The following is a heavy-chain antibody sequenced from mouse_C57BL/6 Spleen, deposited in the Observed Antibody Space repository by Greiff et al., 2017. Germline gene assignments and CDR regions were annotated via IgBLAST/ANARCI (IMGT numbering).Heavy chain of an antibody. CDR3: ARGITTVASYWYFDV. Sequence: VHVKQSGAELVKPGASVKLSCTASGFNIKDYYMHWVKQRTEQGLEWIGRIDPEDGETKYAPKFQGKATITADTSSNTAYLQLSSLTSEDTAVYYCARGITTVASYWYFDVWGTGTTVTVSS. D-gene: IGHD1-1*01. J-gene: IGHJ1*03. CDR2: IDPEDGET. CDR1: GFNIKDYY. V-gene: IGHV14-2*01.